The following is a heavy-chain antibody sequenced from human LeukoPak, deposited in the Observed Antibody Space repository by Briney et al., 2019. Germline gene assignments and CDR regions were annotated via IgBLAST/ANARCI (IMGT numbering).Heavy chain of an antibody. V-gene: IGHV4-59*01. CDR3: AKGGKGVPLGLLFDS. CDR2: IYYSGST. J-gene: IGHJ4*02. CDR1: GGSISTYY. D-gene: IGHD2-21*01. Sequence: SETLSLTCTVAGGSISTYYWTWIRQPPGKRLEWIGYIYYSGSTNYNPSLKTRVTIPVDTSKNQLSLKLTSLAAADTAVYYCAKGGKGVPLGLLFDSWGQGTLVSVSS.